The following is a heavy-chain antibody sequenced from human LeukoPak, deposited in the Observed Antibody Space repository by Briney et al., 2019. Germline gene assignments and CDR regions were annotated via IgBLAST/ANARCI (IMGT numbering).Heavy chain of an antibody. D-gene: IGHD3-10*01. CDR2: IIPIFGTA. CDR1: GGTFNSYA. J-gene: IGHJ4*02. V-gene: IGHV1-69*05. Sequence: ASVKVSCKASGGTFNSYAISWVRQAPGQGREWMGRIIPIFGTANYAQKFQGRVTITTDESTSTAYMELSSLRSEDTAVYYCARARYGSGSYPLGYWGQGTLVTVSS. CDR3: ARARYGSGSYPLGY.